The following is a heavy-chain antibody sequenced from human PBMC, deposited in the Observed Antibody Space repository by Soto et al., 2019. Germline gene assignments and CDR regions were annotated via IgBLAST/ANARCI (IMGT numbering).Heavy chain of an antibody. J-gene: IGHJ4*02. D-gene: IGHD3-3*01. Sequence: SVKVSCKASGGTFSSYAISWVRQAPGQGLEWMGGIIPIFGTANYAQKFQGRVTITADESTSTAYMELSSLRSGDTAVYYCARGSTYYDFWSGYFSDSAYYFDYWGQGTLVTVSS. V-gene: IGHV1-69*13. CDR1: GGTFSSYA. CDR3: ARGSTYYDFWSGYFSDSAYYFDY. CDR2: IIPIFGTA.